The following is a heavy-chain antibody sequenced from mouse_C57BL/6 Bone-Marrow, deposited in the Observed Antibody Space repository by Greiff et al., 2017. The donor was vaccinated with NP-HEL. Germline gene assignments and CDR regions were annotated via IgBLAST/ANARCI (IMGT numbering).Heavy chain of an antibody. Sequence: QVQLQQSGAELVRPGTSVKMSCKASGYTFTNYWIGWAKQRPGHGLAWIGDIYPGGGYTNYNEKFKGKATLTADKSSSTAYMQFSSLTSEDSAIYYCARRTHYGAMDYWGQGTSVTVSS. CDR2: IYPGGGYT. J-gene: IGHJ4*01. CDR3: ARRTHYGAMDY. V-gene: IGHV1-63*01. CDR1: GYTFTNYW. D-gene: IGHD1-2*01.